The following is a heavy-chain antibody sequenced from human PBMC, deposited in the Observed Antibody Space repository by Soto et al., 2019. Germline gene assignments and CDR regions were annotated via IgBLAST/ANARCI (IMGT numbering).Heavy chain of an antibody. J-gene: IGHJ5*02. D-gene: IGHD2-2*02. Sequence: SETLSLTCTVSGGSISSSSYYWGWIRQPPGKGLEWIGSIYYSGSTYYNPSLKSRVTISVDTSKNQFSLKLSSVTAADTAVYYCATTPPDIVVVPAAIYNWFDPWGQGTLVTV. V-gene: IGHV4-39*01. CDR3: ATTPPDIVVVPAAIYNWFDP. CDR1: GGSISSSSYY. CDR2: IYYSGST.